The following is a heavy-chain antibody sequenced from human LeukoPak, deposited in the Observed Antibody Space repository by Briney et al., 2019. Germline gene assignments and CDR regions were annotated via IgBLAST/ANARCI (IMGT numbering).Heavy chain of an antibody. CDR3: ARYYSGSYSVAFDI. Sequence: GASVKASCKASGYTFTSYGISWVRQAPGQGLEWMGWISAYNGNTNYAQKLQGRVTMTTDTSTSTAYMELRSLRSDDTAVYYCARYYSGSYSVAFDIWGQGTMVTVSS. J-gene: IGHJ3*02. CDR1: GYTFTSYG. CDR2: ISAYNGNT. D-gene: IGHD1-26*01. V-gene: IGHV1-18*01.